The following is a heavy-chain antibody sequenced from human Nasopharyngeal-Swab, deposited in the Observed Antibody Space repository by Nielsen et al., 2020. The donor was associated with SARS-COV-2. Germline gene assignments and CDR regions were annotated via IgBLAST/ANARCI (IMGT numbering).Heavy chain of an antibody. CDR2: IKSKTDGGTT. J-gene: IGHJ4*02. CDR3: TKSSDLDY. CDR1: GFTFSNAW. D-gene: IGHD6-19*01. V-gene: IGHV3-15*01. Sequence: GESLKISCAASGFTFSNAWMSWARPATGKGLEWVGRIKSKTDGGTTDYAAPVKGRFTISRDDSKNTLYLQMNSLKTEDTAVYYCTKSSDLDYWGQGTLVTVSS.